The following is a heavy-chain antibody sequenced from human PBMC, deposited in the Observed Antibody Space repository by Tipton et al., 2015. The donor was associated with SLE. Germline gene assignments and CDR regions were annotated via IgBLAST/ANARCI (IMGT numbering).Heavy chain of an antibody. Sequence: TLSLTCTVSGGSISSSSYYWGWFRQPPGKGLEWIGRIYYSGSTYYNPSLKSRVTISVDTSKNQFSLKLSSVTAAGTAVYYCARDGAMIVPRGSFDIWGQGTMVTVSS. CDR3: ARDGAMIVPRGSFDI. J-gene: IGHJ3*02. CDR1: GGSISSSSYY. V-gene: IGHV4-39*07. CDR2: IYYSGST. D-gene: IGHD3-22*01.